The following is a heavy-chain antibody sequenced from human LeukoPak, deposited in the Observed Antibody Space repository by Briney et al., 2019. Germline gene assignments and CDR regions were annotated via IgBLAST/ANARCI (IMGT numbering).Heavy chain of an antibody. J-gene: IGHJ6*02. CDR1: GFTFSIYA. CDR2: ISASGGSA. V-gene: IGHV3-23*01. D-gene: IGHD6-13*01. CDR3: AKDISRYSSSWFRVGYYYYYGMDV. Sequence: GGSLRLSCAASGFTFSIYAMSWVRQAPGKGLEWVSAISASGGSAYYADSVKGRFTISRDNAKNSLYLQMNSLRAEDTALYYCAKDISRYSSSWFRVGYYYYYGMDVWGQGTTVTVSS.